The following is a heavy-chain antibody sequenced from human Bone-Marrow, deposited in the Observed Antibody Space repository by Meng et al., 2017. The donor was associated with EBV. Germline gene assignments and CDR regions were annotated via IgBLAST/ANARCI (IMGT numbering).Heavy chain of an antibody. D-gene: IGHD3-22*01. CDR2: ISYDGNNN. J-gene: IGHJ4*02. V-gene: IGHV3-30*03. CDR3: SSGRYYYDSSGYYAFGH. Sequence: QVQIVESGGGVVQPGRSLRLSCAASGFTFSSYGMHWVRQAPGKGLEWVAVISYDGNNNYYADSVKGRFTISRDNSKNTLYLQMNSLRVEDTAVYYCSSGRYYYDSSGYYAFGHWGQGTLFTVSS. CDR1: GFTFSSYG.